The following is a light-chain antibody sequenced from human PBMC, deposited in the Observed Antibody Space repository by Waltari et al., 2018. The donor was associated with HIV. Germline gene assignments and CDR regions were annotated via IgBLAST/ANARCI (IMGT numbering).Light chain of an antibody. CDR3: QSADSSGTS. Sequence: SDEVTQTPSVSVSPGQTARITCSGETLPKKFVYWYQQRPGQAPVVVILKENERPSGIPERFSGSGSGTSATLTISGVQAEDEADYYCQSADSSGTSFGRGTKLTVL. V-gene: IGLV3-25*03. CDR2: KEN. CDR1: TLPKKF. J-gene: IGLJ2*01.